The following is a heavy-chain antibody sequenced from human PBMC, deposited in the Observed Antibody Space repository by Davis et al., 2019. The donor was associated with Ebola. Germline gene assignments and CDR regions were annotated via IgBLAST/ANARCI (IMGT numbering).Heavy chain of an antibody. CDR2: INSDASST. V-gene: IGHV3-74*01. CDR1: GFAFRESW. J-gene: IGHJ6*02. Sequence: GESLKISCAASGFAFRESWMHWVRQAPGRGLVWVSHINSDASSTHYADFVKGRFTISRDNAKNSVSLQMNSLRAEDTAVYYCAKDLLWWSASDVWGQGTTVTVSS. D-gene: IGHD2-21*01. CDR3: AKDLLWWSASDV.